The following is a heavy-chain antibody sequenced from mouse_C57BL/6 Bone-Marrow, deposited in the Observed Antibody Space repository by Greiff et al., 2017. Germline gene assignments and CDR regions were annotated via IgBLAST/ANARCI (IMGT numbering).Heavy chain of an antibody. CDR1: GYTFTSYG. V-gene: IGHV1-81*01. J-gene: IGHJ4*01. D-gene: IGHD1-1*01. Sequence: VQRVESGAELVRPGASVKLSCKASGYTFTSYGISWVKQRTGQGLEWIGEIYPRSGNTYYNEKFKGKATLTADKSSSTAYMELRSLTSEDSAVYFCAREEYYGNYAMDYWGQGTSVTVSS. CDR2: IYPRSGNT. CDR3: AREEYYGNYAMDY.